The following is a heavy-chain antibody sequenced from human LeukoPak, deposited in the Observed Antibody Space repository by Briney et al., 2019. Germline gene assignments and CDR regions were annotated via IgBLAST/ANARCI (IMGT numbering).Heavy chain of an antibody. V-gene: IGHV3-64*02. CDR3: ARWGSISCYDY. Sequence: PGGSLRLSCAASGFTFDEYAMHWVRQAPGKGLEYVSAISTNGDSTYYADSVKGRFTISRDNSKNTLFLQMGSLRADDMAVYYCARWGSISCYDYWGQGTLVTVSS. CDR1: GFTFDEYA. D-gene: IGHD2-15*01. J-gene: IGHJ4*02. CDR2: ISTNGDST.